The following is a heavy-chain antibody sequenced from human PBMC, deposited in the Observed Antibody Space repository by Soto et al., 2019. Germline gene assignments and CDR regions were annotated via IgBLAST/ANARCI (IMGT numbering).Heavy chain of an antibody. V-gene: IGHV1-18*04. CDR2: ISAYNGNT. CDR3: ARVGAVAGTIWYFDL. J-gene: IGHJ2*01. CDR1: GYTFTSYG. D-gene: IGHD6-19*01. Sequence: AASVKVSCKASGYTFTSYGISWVRQAPGQGLEWMGWISAYNGNTNYAQKLQGRVTMTTDTSTSTAYMELRSLRSDDTAVYYCARVGAVAGTIWYFDLWGRGTLVTAPQ.